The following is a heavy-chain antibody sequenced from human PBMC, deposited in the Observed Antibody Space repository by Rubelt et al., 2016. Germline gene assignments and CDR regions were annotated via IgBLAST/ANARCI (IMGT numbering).Heavy chain of an antibody. CDR2: IYYSGST. Sequence: QLQLQESGPGLVKPSETLSLTCTVSGGTISSSGYYWGWIRQPPGKGLEWIGMIYYSGSTYSNPSLKGRVTISLDTPKNPFSLGLTSVTAADTAVYYCARGKGYGDYVGYWGQGALVTVSS. J-gene: IGHJ4*02. CDR3: ARGKGYGDYVGY. V-gene: IGHV4-39*07. CDR1: GGTISSSGYY. D-gene: IGHD4-17*01.